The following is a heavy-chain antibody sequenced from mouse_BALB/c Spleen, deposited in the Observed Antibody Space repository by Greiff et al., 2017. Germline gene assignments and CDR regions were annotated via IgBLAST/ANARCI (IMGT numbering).Heavy chain of an antibody. J-gene: IGHJ2*01. CDR3: ARHGPRDYFDY. CDR2: INSNGGST. V-gene: IGHV5-6-2*01. CDR1: GFTFSSYY. Sequence: EVMLVESGGGLVQPGGSRKLSCAASGFTFSSYYMSWVRQTPEKRLELVAAINSNGGSTYYPDTVKGRFTISRDNAKNTLYLQMSSLKSEDTALYYCARHGPRDYFDYWGQGTTLTVSS.